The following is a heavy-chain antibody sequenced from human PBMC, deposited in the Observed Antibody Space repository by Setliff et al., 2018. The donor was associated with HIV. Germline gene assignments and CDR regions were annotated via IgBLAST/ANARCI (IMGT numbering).Heavy chain of an antibody. Sequence: RGESLKISCKGSRYSFTTYWIAWVRQMPGKGLEWMGIVYPGDSDTRYSPSFQGQVTISRDNSRSTVYLQMNSLRADDTAVYYCANGGLQYSSIDYWGQGTLVTVSS. CDR3: ANGGLQYSSIDY. D-gene: IGHD6-13*01. CDR1: RYSFTTYW. J-gene: IGHJ4*02. CDR2: VYPGDSDT. V-gene: IGHV5-51*01.